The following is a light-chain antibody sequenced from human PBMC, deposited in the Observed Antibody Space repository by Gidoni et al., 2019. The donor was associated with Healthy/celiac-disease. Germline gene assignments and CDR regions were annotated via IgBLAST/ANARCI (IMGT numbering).Light chain of an antibody. CDR1: QSVSSN. CDR3: QQYNNWPYT. V-gene: IGKV3-15*01. CDR2: CAS. Sequence: EIVQTQSPATLSVSPGERATLSCRASQSVSSNLAWYQPKPGQAPRLRIYCASTRATGIPARFSGSGSGTEFTLTISSLQSEDFAVYYCQQYNNWPYTFXXXTKLEIK. J-gene: IGKJ2*01.